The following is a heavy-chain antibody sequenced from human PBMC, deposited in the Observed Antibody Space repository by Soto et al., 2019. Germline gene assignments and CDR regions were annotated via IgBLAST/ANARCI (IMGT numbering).Heavy chain of an antibody. V-gene: IGHV3-48*02. CDR3: FLGWCGELLQDKTYYYYGMDV. CDR2: ISSSSSTI. CDR1: GFTFSSYS. J-gene: IGHJ6*02. D-gene: IGHD3-10*01. Sequence: EVQLVESGGGLVQPGGSLRLSCAAAGFTFSSYSMNWVRQAPGKGLEWVSYISSSSSTIYYADSVKGRFTISRDNAKKALYLKMNSLRDEDTAVYYCFLGWCGELLQDKTYYYYGMDVWGQGTTVTVSS.